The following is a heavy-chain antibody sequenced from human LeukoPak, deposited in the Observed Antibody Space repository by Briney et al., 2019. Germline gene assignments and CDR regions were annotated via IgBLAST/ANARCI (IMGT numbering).Heavy chain of an antibody. D-gene: IGHD2-21*02. V-gene: IGHV4-30-2*01. Sequence: SQTLSLTCAVSGGSISSGGYSWSWIRQPPGKGLEWIGYIYHSGSTYYNPSLKSRVTISVDTSKNQFSLKLSSVTAADTAVYYCARGLAYCGGDCYSYYFDYWGQGTLVTVSS. CDR1: GGSISSGGYS. J-gene: IGHJ4*02. CDR2: IYHSGST. CDR3: ARGLAYCGGDCYSYYFDY.